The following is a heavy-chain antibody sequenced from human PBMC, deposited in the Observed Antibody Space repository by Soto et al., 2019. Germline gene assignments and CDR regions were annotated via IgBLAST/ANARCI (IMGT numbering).Heavy chain of an antibody. D-gene: IGHD2-21*02. CDR1: GDSINNRSYY. CDR3: ARQRTSVVTQAYFDS. Sequence: SETLSLTCTVTGDSINNRSYYWGWIRQPPGKGLEWIGSIYYSGSTYNNPSLKSRVSMSVDASKNQFSLKLRSVTAADTALYYCARQRTSVVTQAYFDSWGQGSLVTVSS. V-gene: IGHV4-39*01. CDR2: IYYSGST. J-gene: IGHJ4*02.